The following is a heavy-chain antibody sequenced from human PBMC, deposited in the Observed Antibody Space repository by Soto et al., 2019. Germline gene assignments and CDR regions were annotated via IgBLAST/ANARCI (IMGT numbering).Heavy chain of an antibody. V-gene: IGHV1-69*01. J-gene: IGHJ3*02. D-gene: IGHD1-26*01. CDR2: IIPIFGTA. CDR3: ARDRRGGELLDAFDI. CDR1: GGTFSSYA. Sequence: QVQLVQSGAEVKKPGSSVKVSCKASGGTFSSYAISWVRQAPGQGLEWMGGIIPIFGTANYAQKFQSRVTITEDESKSTAYIELSSLRSEDTAVYYCARDRRGGELLDAFDIWGQGTMVTVSS.